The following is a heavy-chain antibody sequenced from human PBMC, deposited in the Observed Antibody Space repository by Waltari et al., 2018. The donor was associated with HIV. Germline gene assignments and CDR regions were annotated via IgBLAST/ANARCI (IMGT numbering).Heavy chain of an antibody. V-gene: IGHV4-59*01. Sequence: VQLQESVPGLVRSCETQHLSCSVCGGPLGSYYWTWILQPPGKELEWIGYIHYSGSANYNPSLKSRVTVSVDTAKHQFSLKLSSVTAADTAVYYCATLMVYAPRSHYYGMDVWGQGTTVIVSS. CDR1: GGPLGSYY. CDR3: ATLMVYAPRSHYYGMDV. CDR2: IHYSGSA. D-gene: IGHD2-8*01. J-gene: IGHJ6*02.